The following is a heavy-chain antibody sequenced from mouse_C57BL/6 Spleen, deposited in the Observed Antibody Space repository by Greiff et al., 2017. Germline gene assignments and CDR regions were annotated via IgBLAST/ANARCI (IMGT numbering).Heavy chain of an antibody. J-gene: IGHJ2*01. CDR3: ARDWDH. Sequence: VQLQQSGPELVKPGASVKISCKASGYTFTDYYMNWVKQSHGKSLEWIGDINPNNGGTSYNQKFKGKATLTVDKSSSTACMELRSLTSEDSAVYYCARDWDHWGQGTTLTVSS. CDR2: INPNNGGT. CDR1: GYTFTDYY. D-gene: IGHD4-1*01. V-gene: IGHV1-26*01.